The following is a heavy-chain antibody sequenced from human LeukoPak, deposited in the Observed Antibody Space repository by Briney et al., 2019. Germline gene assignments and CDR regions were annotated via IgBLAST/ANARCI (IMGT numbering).Heavy chain of an antibody. J-gene: IGHJ4*02. CDR2: IKQDGSEK. Sequence: PGGSLRLSCATSGFTFSSYWMSWVRQAPGKGLEWVAIIKQDGSEKYYVDSVKGRFTISRDNAKNSLYLQMNSLRAEDTAVYYCARDLTIAARDLDYWGQGTLVTVSS. D-gene: IGHD6-6*01. CDR1: GFTFSSYW. CDR3: ARDLTIAARDLDY. V-gene: IGHV3-7*01.